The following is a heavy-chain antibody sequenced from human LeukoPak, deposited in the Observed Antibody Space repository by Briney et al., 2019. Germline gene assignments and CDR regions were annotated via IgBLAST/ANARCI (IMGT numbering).Heavy chain of an antibody. Sequence: AASVKVSCKASGYTFTSYDINWVRQATGQGLEWMGWMNPNSGNTGYAQKFQGRVTMTRNTSISTAYMELSSLRSEDTAVYYCAGGYCSGGSCVDYWGEGTLVTVSS. CDR3: AGGYCSGGSCVDY. D-gene: IGHD2-15*01. V-gene: IGHV1-8*01. CDR2: MNPNSGNT. CDR1: GYTFTSYD. J-gene: IGHJ4*02.